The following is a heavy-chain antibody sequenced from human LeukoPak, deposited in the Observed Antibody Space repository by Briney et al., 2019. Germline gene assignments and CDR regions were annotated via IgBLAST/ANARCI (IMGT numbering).Heavy chain of an antibody. J-gene: IGHJ3*02. CDR1: GNVFSGYF. D-gene: IGHD4-23*01. V-gene: IGHV1-2*02. CDR2: INPNTGGT. Sequence: ASVKVSCKASGNVFSGYFIHWVRQAPGQGLEWMAWINPNTGGTNSAQKFQGRVTMTRDTSINTAYMDLSGLTSADTAVYYCARGRLRWPSDGLDNWGQGTMVIVSS. CDR3: ARGRLRWPSDGLDN.